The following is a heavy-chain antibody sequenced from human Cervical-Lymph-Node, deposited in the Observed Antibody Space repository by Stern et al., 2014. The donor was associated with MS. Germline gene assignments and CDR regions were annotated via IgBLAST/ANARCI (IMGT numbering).Heavy chain of an antibody. D-gene: IGHD1-26*01. Sequence: VQLGQSGGGLVKPGGSLRLSCAASGFSFNNYNMNWVRQAPGKGLEWVSSISSTSSYIYYADSVKGRFTISRDNAKNSLYLQMNSLRAEDTAVYYCASGRSFDYWGQGTLVTVSS. CDR3: ASGRSFDY. CDR2: ISSTSSYI. CDR1: GFSFNNYN. J-gene: IGHJ4*02. V-gene: IGHV3-21*01.